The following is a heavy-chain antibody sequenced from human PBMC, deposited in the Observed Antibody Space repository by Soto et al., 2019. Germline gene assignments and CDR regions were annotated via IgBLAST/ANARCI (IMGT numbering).Heavy chain of an antibody. CDR1: GYTFTSYY. V-gene: IGHV1-46*01. J-gene: IGHJ4*02. D-gene: IGHD6-13*01. Sequence: QVQLVQSGAEVKKPGASVKVSCKASGYTFTSYYMHWVRQAPGQGLEWMGIINPSGGSTSYAQKSQVRVTLTRDPSTSTVYMELSSPRSEATAVYYCARVSSWSCFDYWGQGTLVTVSS. CDR3: ARVSSWSCFDY. CDR2: INPSGGST.